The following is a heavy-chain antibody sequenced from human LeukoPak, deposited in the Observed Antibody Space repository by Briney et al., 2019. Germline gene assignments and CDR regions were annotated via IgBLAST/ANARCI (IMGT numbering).Heavy chain of an antibody. CDR3: ATAPRAASVAVALPDYYYYGMDV. CDR1: GYTLTELS. D-gene: IGHD6-19*01. CDR2: FDPENAET. V-gene: IGHV1-24*01. Sequence: ASVKVSCKVSGYTLTELSMHWVRQAPGKGLEWMGGFDPENAETVYAQKFQGRVTMTEDISTDTAYMELSSLRSQDTAVYYCATAPRAASVAVALPDYYYYGMDVWGRGTTVTVSS. J-gene: IGHJ6*02.